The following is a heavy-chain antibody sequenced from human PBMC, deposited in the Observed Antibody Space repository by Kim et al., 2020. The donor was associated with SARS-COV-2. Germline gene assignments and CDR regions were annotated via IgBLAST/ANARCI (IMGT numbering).Heavy chain of an antibody. V-gene: IGHV3-15*01. CDR3: TTEWDQSD. CDR2: GGTT. Sequence: GGTTDYDAPVKGRFTISRDDSKNTLYLQMNSLKTEDTAVYYCTTEWDQSDWGQGTLVTVSS. D-gene: IGHD1-26*01. J-gene: IGHJ4*02.